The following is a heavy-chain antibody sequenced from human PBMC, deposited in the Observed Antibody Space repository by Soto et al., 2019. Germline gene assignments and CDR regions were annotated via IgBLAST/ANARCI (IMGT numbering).Heavy chain of an antibody. CDR2: IYSGGST. J-gene: IGHJ6*02. Sequence: GGSLRLSCAASGFTFSSYSMNWVRQAPGKGLEWVSVIYSGGSTYYADSVKGRFTISRDNSKNTLHLQMNSLRAEDTAVYYCARETAVAGGYYYYGMDVWGQGTTVTVSS. CDR3: ARETAVAGGYYYYGMDV. CDR1: GFTFSSYS. V-gene: IGHV3-53*01. D-gene: IGHD6-19*01.